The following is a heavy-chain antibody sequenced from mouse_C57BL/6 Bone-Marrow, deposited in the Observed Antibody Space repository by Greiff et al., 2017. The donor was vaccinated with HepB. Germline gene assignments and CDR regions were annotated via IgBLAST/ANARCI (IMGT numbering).Heavy chain of an antibody. D-gene: IGHD2-3*01. J-gene: IGHJ3*01. V-gene: IGHV2-9*01. CDR3: AKRGHDGYYWFAY. CDR1: GFSLTSYG. Sequence: VKLQESGPGLVAPSQSLSITCTVSGFSLTSYGIDWVRQPPGKGLEWLGVIWGGGSTNYNSALMSRLSISKDNSKSQVFLKMNSLQTDDTAMYYCAKRGHDGYYWFAYWGQGTLVTVSA. CDR2: IWGGGST.